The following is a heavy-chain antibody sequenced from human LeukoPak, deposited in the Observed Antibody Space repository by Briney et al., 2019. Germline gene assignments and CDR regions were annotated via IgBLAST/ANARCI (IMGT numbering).Heavy chain of an antibody. CDR2: IYYSVST. J-gene: IGHJ5*02. D-gene: IGHD2-2*01. CDR1: GGSISSGDYY. CDR3: ARSSQDIVVVPAAIGWFDP. Sequence: PSQTLSLTCTVSGGSISSGDYYWSWIRQPPGKGLEWIGYIYYSVSTYYNPSLKSRVTISVDTSKNQFSLKLSSVTAADTAVYYCARSSQDIVVVPAAIGWFDPWGQGTLVTASS. V-gene: IGHV4-30-4*01.